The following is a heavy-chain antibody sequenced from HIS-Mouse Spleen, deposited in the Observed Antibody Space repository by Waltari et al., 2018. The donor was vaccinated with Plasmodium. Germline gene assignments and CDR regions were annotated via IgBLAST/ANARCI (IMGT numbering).Heavy chain of an antibody. D-gene: IGHD7-27*01. CDR3: AKSSKGTGDLWDY. Sequence: EVQLLESGGGLVQPGGSLRLSCAASGFTFSSSAMSWVRQAPGKGLEWVSVMRGRGGITYDADSVKGRVTISRDNSKNTLYLQMNSLRAEDTAVYYCAKSSKGTGDLWDYWGQGTLVTVSS. CDR2: MRGRGGIT. CDR1: GFTFSSSA. J-gene: IGHJ4*02. V-gene: IGHV3-23*01.